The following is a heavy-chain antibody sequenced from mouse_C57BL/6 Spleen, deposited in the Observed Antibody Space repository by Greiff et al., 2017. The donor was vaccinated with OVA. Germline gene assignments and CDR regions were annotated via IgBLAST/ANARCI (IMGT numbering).Heavy chain of an antibody. D-gene: IGHD1-1*01. V-gene: IGHV1-82*01. Sequence: QVQLQQSGPELVTPGASVKISCTASGYAFSSSWMHWVKPRPGTGLEWIGRIYPGDGAPHYNGKFKGKAPLTADKSSSTADMPLSSLTSEDAAVYFCARGESTTVGDAYGGKGTLVTVSA. CDR3: ARGESTTVGDAY. J-gene: IGHJ3*01. CDR1: GYAFSSSW. CDR2: IYPGDGAP.